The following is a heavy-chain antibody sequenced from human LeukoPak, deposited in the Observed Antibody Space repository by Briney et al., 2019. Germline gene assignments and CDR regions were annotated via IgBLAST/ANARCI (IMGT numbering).Heavy chain of an antibody. CDR2: IKSKTDGGTT. CDR3: TTASEYYDILTGYYTFDY. V-gene: IGHV3-15*01. Sequence: GGSLRLSCAASGFTSSNAWMSWVRQDPGKGLEWLGRIKSKTDGGTTDYAAPVKGRFTISRDDSKNTLYLQMNSLKTEDTAVYYCTTASEYYDILTGYYTFDYWGQGTLVTVSS. J-gene: IGHJ4*02. D-gene: IGHD3-9*01. CDR1: GFTSSNAW.